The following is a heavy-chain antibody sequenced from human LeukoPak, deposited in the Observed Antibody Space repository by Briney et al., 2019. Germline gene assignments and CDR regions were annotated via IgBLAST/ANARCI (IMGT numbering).Heavy chain of an antibody. CDR1: GYTFTSYD. J-gene: IGHJ4*02. V-gene: IGHV1-8*03. D-gene: IGHD2-2*01. CDR3: ARGEAYCSSTSCYPY. CDR2: MNPNSGNT. Sequence: ASVKVSCKASGYTFTSYDINWVRQATGQGLEWMGWMNPNSGNTGYAQKFQGRVTITRNTSISTAYMELSSLRSEDTAVYYCARGEAYCSSTSCYPYWGQGTLVTVSS.